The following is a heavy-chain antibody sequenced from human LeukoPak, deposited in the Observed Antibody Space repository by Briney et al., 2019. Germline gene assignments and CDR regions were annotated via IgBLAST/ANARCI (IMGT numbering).Heavy chain of an antibody. CDR3: ASDYSPPRVRPYYYGMDV. CDR1: VGNFSGYY. D-gene: IGHD4-11*01. CDR2: INHSGST. Sequence: SETLYLTCAVYVGNFSGYYCSWIRHPPWKGLEWIGEINHSGSTNYNPSLKSRVTISVDTSKNQFSLKLSSVTAADTAVYYCASDYSPPRVRPYYYGMDVWGQGTTVTVSS. J-gene: IGHJ6*02. V-gene: IGHV4-34*01.